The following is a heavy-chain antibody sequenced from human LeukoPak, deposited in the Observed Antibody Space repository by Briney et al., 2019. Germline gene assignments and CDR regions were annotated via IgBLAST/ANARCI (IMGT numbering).Heavy chain of an antibody. CDR2: IYYSGST. CDR1: GGSISSYY. V-gene: IGHV4-59*01. D-gene: IGHD1-1*01. J-gene: IGHJ4*02. Sequence: SETLSLTCTVSGGSISSYYWSWIRQPPGKGLEWIGYIYYSGSTNYNPSLKSRVTISVDTSKNQFSQKLSSVTAADTAVYYCARRSVQRAFDYWGQGTLVTVSS. CDR3: ARRSVQRAFDY.